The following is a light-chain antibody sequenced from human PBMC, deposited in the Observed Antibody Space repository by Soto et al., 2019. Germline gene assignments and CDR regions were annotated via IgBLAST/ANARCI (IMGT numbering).Light chain of an antibody. J-gene: IGKJ1*01. CDR2: GVS. V-gene: IGKV3-20*01. CDR3: QQYGSSPQT. Sequence: EVVMTQSPATLSVSPGESATLSCRASQSISSSKLAWYQQNPGQAPRLLLFGVSNRATGIPARFSGSGSGTDFTLTISRLEPEDFAVYYCQQYGSSPQTFGQGTKVDI. CDR1: QSISSSK.